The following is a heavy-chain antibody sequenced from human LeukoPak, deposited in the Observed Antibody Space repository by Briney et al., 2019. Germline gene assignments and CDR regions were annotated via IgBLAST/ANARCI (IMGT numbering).Heavy chain of an antibody. CDR1: GGSISSSNW. D-gene: IGHD2-21*02. J-gene: IGHJ6*04. Sequence: SETLSLTCAVSGGSISSSNWWSWVRQPPGKGLEWIGEIYHSGSTNYNPSLKSRVTISVDKSKNQFSLKLSSVTAADTAVYYCARDKGDPDNYYYYGMDVWGKGTTVTASS. CDR3: ARDKGDPDNYYYYGMDV. V-gene: IGHV4-4*02. CDR2: IYHSGST.